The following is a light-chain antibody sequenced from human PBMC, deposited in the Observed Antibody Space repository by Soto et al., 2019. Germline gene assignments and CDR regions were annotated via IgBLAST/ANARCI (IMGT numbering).Light chain of an antibody. CDR2: EVS. CDR1: SSDVGGYNY. J-gene: IGLJ2*01. CDR3: SSYAASNNLGV. Sequence: QSALTQPPSASGSPGQSVTISCIGTSSDVGGYNYVSWYQQHPGKAPKLMIYEVSKRPPGVPDRLSGSKSVNTASLTVSGLQAEVGDDYYCSSYAASNNLGVFGGGTKLTV. V-gene: IGLV2-8*01.